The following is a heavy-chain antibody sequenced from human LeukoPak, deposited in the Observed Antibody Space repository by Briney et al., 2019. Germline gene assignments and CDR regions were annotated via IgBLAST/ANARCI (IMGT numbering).Heavy chain of an antibody. CDR2: INPNSGGT. D-gene: IGHD6-13*01. CDR1: GYTFTGYY. J-gene: IGHJ3*02. Sequence: GASVKVSCKASGYTFTGYYMHWVGQAPGQGLEGMGWINPNSGGTNYAQKFQGRVTMTRDTSISTAYMERSRLRSDDTAVYYCAAPTYSSSAWGAFDIWGQGTMVTVSS. CDR3: AAPTYSSSAWGAFDI. V-gene: IGHV1-2*02.